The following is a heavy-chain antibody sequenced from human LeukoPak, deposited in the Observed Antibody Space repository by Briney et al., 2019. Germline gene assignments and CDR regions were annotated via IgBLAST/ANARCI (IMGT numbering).Heavy chain of an antibody. CDR1: GYIFTDYA. CDR3: ASFSAGYGSGSYYMDFDY. Sequence: ASVKVSCKASGYIFTDYAINWVRQAPGERLEWMGWINAGNGNTKYSQKFQGRVTITRDRSASTAYMELSSLRSEDTAVYYCASFSAGYGSGSYYMDFDYWGQGTLVTVSS. V-gene: IGHV1-3*01. J-gene: IGHJ4*02. CDR2: INAGNGNT. D-gene: IGHD3-10*01.